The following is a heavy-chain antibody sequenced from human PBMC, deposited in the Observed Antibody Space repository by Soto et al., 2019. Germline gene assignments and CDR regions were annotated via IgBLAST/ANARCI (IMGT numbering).Heavy chain of an antibody. CDR2: INAGNGNT. CDR1: GYTFTSYA. CDR3: ARDSSTGPYYYYYMDV. V-gene: IGHV1-3*01. J-gene: IGHJ6*03. Sequence: ASVKVSCKASGYTFTSYAMHWVRQAPGQRLEWMGWINAGNGNTKYSQKFQGRVTITRDTSASTAYMELSSLRSEDTAVYYCARDSSTGPYYYYYMDVWGKGTTVTVS. D-gene: IGHD2-2*01.